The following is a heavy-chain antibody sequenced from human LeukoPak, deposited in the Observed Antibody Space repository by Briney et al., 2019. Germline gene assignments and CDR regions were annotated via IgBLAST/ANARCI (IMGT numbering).Heavy chain of an antibody. Sequence: SETLSLTCTVSGGSISSYYWSWIRQPPGKGLEWIGYIYYSGSTNYNPSLKSRVTISVDTSKNQFSLKLSSVTAADTAVYYCARRVVRKYFDYWGQRTLVTVSS. CDR2: IYYSGST. J-gene: IGHJ4*02. CDR3: ARRVVRKYFDY. CDR1: GGSISSYY. V-gene: IGHV4-59*08. D-gene: IGHD2-2*01.